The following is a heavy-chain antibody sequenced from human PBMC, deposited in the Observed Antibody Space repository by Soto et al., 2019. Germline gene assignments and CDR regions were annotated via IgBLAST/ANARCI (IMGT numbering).Heavy chain of an antibody. D-gene: IGHD3-10*01. J-gene: IGHJ4*02. V-gene: IGHV4-59*01. Sequence: SETLSLTCTVSGGSIISDYWSWIRQPPGKGLEWIGYISYSGSTNYNPSLKSLVTISVDTSKNQFSLNLSSVTAADTAVYYCARVLSGSSLFDHWGQGILVTVPS. CDR2: ISYSGST. CDR1: GGSIISDY. CDR3: ARVLSGSSLFDH.